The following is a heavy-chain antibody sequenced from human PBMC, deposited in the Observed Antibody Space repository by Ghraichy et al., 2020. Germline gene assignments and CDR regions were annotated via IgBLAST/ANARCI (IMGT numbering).Heavy chain of an antibody. CDR2: INPNSGGT. V-gene: IGHV1-2*06. Sequence: ASVKVSCKASGYTFTGYYMHWVRQAPGQGLEWMGRINPNSGGTNYAQKFQGRVTMTRDTSISTAYMELSRLRSDDTAVYYCARDTKVPLRFLEHYGMDVWGQGTTVTVSS. D-gene: IGHD3-3*01. CDR1: GYTFTGYY. J-gene: IGHJ6*02. CDR3: ARDTKVPLRFLEHYGMDV.